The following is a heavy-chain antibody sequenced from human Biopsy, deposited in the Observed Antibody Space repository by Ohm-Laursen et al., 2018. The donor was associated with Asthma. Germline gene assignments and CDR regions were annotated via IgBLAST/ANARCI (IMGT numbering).Heavy chain of an antibody. CDR3: ARGYSGSDRIVYYYSGLEV. CDR2: LIPALGTP. J-gene: IGHJ6*02. CDR1: GDSFSNYA. V-gene: IGHV1-69*13. D-gene: IGHD5-12*01. Sequence: ASVKVSCNASGDSFSNYAISWVRQAPGQGLEWMGGLIPALGTPDHAQMFEGRVTITADESTSTAYMELSSLSSEDTAVYYCARGYSGSDRIVYYYSGLEVWGQGTTVTASS.